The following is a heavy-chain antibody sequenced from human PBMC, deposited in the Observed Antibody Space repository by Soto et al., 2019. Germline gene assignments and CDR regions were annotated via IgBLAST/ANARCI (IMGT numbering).Heavy chain of an antibody. D-gene: IGHD3-22*01. J-gene: IGHJ3*02. V-gene: IGHV3-21*01. Sequence: GGSLRLSCAASGLTFSSYSMNWVRQAPGKGLEWVSSISSSSSYIYYADSVKGRFTISRDNAKNSLYPQMNSLRAEDTAVYYCARAPNLYDSSGYTHAFDIWGQGTMVTVSS. CDR1: GLTFSSYS. CDR2: ISSSSSYI. CDR3: ARAPNLYDSSGYTHAFDI.